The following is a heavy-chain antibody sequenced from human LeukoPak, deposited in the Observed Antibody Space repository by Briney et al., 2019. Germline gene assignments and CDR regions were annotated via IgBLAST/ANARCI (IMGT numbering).Heavy chain of an antibody. CDR3: AKTQGYYDA. CDR1: GFTFSQYW. D-gene: IGHD2-15*01. J-gene: IGHJ5*02. Sequence: GGSLRLSCAASGFTFSQYWMSWVRQAPGKGLELVSGIYGSDDKTVYGDAVKGRFTISRGNSKNTLYLQMNSLRADDTAVYYCAKTQGYYDAWGQGALVTVSS. V-gene: IGHV3-23*01. CDR2: IYGSDDKT.